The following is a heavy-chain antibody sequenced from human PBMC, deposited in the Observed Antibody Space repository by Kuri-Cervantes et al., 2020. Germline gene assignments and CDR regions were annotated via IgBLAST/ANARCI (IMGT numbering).Heavy chain of an antibody. CDR2: INHSGST. CDR1: GGSVSSGSYY. CDR3: ARGGRVRRDYGGKSIDY. J-gene: IGHJ4*02. Sequence: GSLRLSCTVSGGSVSSGSYYWSWIRQPPGKGLEWIGEINHSGSTNYNPSLKSRVTISVDTSKNQFSLKLSSVTAADTAVYYCARGGRVRRDYGGKSIDYWGQGTLVTVSS. V-gene: IGHV4-39*07. D-gene: IGHD4-23*01.